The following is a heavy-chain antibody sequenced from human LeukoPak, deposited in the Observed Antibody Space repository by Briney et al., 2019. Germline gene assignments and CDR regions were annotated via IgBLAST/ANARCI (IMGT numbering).Heavy chain of an antibody. Sequence: PVGSLRLSSVASRFTFCRYSMNTVPQAPGKGVGRVSYICGSISTIYYADSLKGRFTISRDNAKNSLYLQMNSLRAEDTAGYYCARVGTTYTIFGEDGYFDYWCQGTLVTVSS. CDR3: ARVGTTYTIFGEDGYFDY. V-gene: IGHV3-48*01. CDR1: RFTFCRYS. J-gene: IGHJ4*02. CDR2: ICGSISTI. D-gene: IGHD3-3*01.